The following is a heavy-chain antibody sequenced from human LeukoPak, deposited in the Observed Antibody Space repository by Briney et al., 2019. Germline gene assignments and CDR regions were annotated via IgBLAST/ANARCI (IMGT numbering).Heavy chain of an antibody. V-gene: IGHV3-23*01. D-gene: IGHD2-15*01. Sequence: GGSLRLSCAASGFTFSDYAMSWVRQAPEKGLEWVSTISHVGGTYYADSVRGRFTISRDDSKNMVYLQMDSLRAEDTAVYYCAKGSGSSCYSPCDYWGQGILVTVSS. CDR1: GFTFSDYA. CDR3: AKGSGSSCYSPCDY. CDR2: ISHVGGT. J-gene: IGHJ4*02.